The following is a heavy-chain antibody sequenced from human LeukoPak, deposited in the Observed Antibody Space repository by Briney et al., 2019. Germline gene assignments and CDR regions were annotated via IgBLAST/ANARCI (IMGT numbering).Heavy chain of an antibody. J-gene: IGHJ6*03. V-gene: IGHV1-8*03. D-gene: IGHD5-18*01. CDR3: ARTAPGYYYYYMDV. CDR1: GYTFTSYD. CDR2: MNPNSGNT. Sequence: WASVKVSCKASGYTFTSYDINWVRQATGQGLEWMGWMNPNSGNTGYAQKFQGRVTITRNTSISTAYMELSSLRSEDTAVYYCARTAPGYYYYYMDVWGKGTTVTVSS.